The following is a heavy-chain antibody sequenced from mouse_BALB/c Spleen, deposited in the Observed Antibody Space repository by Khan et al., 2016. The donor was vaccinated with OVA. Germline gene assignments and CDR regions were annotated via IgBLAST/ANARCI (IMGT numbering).Heavy chain of an antibody. D-gene: IGHD2-4*01. CDR1: GFSLTNYG. V-gene: IGHV2-2*02. CDR2: IWSGGST. J-gene: IGHJ3*01. Sequence: VELVESGPGLVQPSQSLSITCTVSGFSLTNYGVHWVRQSPGKGLEWLGLIWSGGSTDYNAAFISRLSISKDNSKSQVFFKMNSLQANDTAISYGARNYDYDEGLTYWGQGTLVTVSA. CDR3: ARNYDYDEGLTY.